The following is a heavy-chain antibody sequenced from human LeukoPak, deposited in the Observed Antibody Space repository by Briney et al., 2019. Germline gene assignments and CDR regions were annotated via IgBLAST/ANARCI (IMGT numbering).Heavy chain of an antibody. J-gene: IGHJ6*02. CDR3: AKDAPYYDILTGYYSRAHYYYGMDV. V-gene: IGHV3-23*01. D-gene: IGHD3-9*01. Sequence: GGSLRLSCAASGFTIGSSAMTWVRQAPGKGLEWVSSIVGSADITYQADSVKGRFTISRDNSKNTVYLQMNSLRAEDTAVYYCAKDAPYYDILTGYYSRAHYYYGMDVWGQGTTVTVSS. CDR1: GFTIGSSA. CDR2: IVGSADIT.